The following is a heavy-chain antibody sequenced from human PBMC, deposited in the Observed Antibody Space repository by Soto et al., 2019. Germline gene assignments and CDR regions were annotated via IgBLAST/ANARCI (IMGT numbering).Heavy chain of an antibody. V-gene: IGHV3-23*01. CDR2: ISGSGGST. J-gene: IGHJ4*02. Sequence: GGSLRLSCAASGFTFSSYAMSWVRQAPGKGLEWVSAISGSGGSTYYADSVKGRFTISRDNSKNTLYLQMNSLRAEDTAVYYCARDYCSGGSCYLDYWGQGTLVTVSS. D-gene: IGHD2-15*01. CDR3: ARDYCSGGSCYLDY. CDR1: GFTFSSYA.